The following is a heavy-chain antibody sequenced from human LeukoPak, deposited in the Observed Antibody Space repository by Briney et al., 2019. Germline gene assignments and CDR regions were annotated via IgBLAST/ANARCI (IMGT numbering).Heavy chain of an antibody. Sequence: QPGVSLRLSCAASGFTFSTYWISWFRQAPGKGLNWVANIKQHGSDKYYVDSVKGRFTISRDNAKNSLFLQMNSLRAEDTAVYYCARVRCSSNSCFPDYWGQGTLVTVSS. D-gene: IGHD2-2*01. V-gene: IGHV3-7*01. CDR3: ARVRCSSNSCFPDY. CDR2: IKQHGSDK. CDR1: GFTFSTYW. J-gene: IGHJ4*02.